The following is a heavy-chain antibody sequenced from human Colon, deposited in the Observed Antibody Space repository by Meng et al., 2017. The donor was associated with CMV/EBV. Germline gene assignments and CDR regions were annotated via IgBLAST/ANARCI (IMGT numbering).Heavy chain of an antibody. CDR3: AKEFPSLKLVPYPYYAMDV. Sequence: GGSLRLSCAVSGFTSTTHGMHWVRQAPGKGLEWVAFIAYDGSKTLHADSVKGRFTISRDKSNNTLYLQMNSLRPDDTAVYYCAKEFPSLKLVPYPYYAMDVWGQGTTVTVSS. J-gene: IGHJ6*02. CDR2: IAYDGSKT. CDR1: GFTSTTHG. D-gene: IGHD3-9*01. V-gene: IGHV3-30*02.